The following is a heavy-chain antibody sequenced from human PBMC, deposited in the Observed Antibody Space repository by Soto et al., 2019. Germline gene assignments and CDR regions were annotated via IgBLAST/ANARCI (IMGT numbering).Heavy chain of an antibody. J-gene: IGHJ3*01. D-gene: IGHD3-16*01. CDR2: IKNDMDGGTA. CDR3: TTDVEGEGDAFDL. CDR1: DFTFSNAW. Sequence: EVQLVESGGSFVKPGGSLRLSCVASDFTFSNAWMSWVRQVPGKGLEWVGRIKNDMDGGTADYAPPVKGRFIISRDDSKNTLYVQMNSLKMEDTGVYYCTTDVEGEGDAFDLWGQGTMVTVSS. V-gene: IGHV3-15*01.